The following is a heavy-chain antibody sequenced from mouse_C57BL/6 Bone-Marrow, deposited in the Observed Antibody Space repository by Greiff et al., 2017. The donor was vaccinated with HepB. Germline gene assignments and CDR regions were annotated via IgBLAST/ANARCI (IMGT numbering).Heavy chain of an antibody. V-gene: IGHV5-6*01. D-gene: IGHD2-3*01. Sequence: EVQLVESGGDLVKPGGSLKLSCAASGFTFSSYGMSWVRQTPDKRLEWVATISSGGSYTYYPDSVKGRFTISRDNAKNTLYMQMSSLKSEDTAMYYCARHGGYYVSYWYFDVWGTGTTVTGSS. CDR3: ARHGGYYVSYWYFDV. CDR2: ISSGGSYT. J-gene: IGHJ1*03. CDR1: GFTFSSYG.